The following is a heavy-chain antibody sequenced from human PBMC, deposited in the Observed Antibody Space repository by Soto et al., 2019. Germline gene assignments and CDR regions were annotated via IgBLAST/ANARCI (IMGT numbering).Heavy chain of an antibody. CDR2: INNSGRT. CDR1: GGSISRSSYY. V-gene: IGHV4-39*07. CDR3: ARGPTTEKVDS. Sequence: SETLSLTCTVSGGSISRSSYYWGWIRQPPGKGLEWIGSINNSGRTYYNPSLKSRLTISLDSAENQFSVRLTSVTAADTAMYYCARGPTTEKVDSWGQGILVTVSS. J-gene: IGHJ4*02.